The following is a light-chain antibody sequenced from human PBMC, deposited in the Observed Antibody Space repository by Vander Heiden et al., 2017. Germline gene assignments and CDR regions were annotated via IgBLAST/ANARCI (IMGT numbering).Light chain of an antibody. Sequence: DIQMTPSPSSLSATVRDRVTITVRASQSISNYLNWYQQKPGKAPKFLIYAASSLQSGVPAKFSGSGSGTDFTLTINNLQPEDVATYYCQQSYSSSRTFGGGTRVDIK. CDR2: AAS. V-gene: IGKV1-39*01. CDR1: QSISNY. J-gene: IGKJ4*02. CDR3: QQSYSSSRT.